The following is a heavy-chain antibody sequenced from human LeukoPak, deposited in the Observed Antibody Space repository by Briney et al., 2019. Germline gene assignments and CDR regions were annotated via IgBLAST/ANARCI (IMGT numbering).Heavy chain of an antibody. D-gene: IGHD2-15*01. V-gene: IGHV3-9*01. CDR3: TKTIKTGGFDY. Sequence: GGSLRLSCAASGFSLNDYGMHWVRRAPGKGLEWVSGISWDSGTIGYADCVKGRFTISRDNAKNSLYLQMNSLRADDTAFYYCTKTIKTGGFDYWGQGTLVTVSS. J-gene: IGHJ4*02. CDR1: GFSLNDYG. CDR2: ISWDSGTI.